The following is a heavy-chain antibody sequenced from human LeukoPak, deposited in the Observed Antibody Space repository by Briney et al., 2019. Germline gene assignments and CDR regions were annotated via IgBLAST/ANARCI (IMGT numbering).Heavy chain of an antibody. CDR2: ISSDGSDT. CDR1: GFSFSNYW. D-gene: IGHD4-17*01. CDR3: ARSNLETVTTPLDY. V-gene: IGHV3-74*01. J-gene: IGHJ4*02. Sequence: GGSLRLSCAASGFSFSNYWMHWVRQAPGKGLVWVSRISSDGSDTIYADSVKGRFTVSRDNAKNTLYLQMNSLRAEDTALYYCARSNLETVTTPLDYWGQGTLVTVSS.